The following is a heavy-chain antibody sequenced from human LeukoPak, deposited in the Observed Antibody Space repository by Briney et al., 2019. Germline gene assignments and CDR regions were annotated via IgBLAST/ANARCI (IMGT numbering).Heavy chain of an antibody. CDR1: GFTFSSYT. J-gene: IGHJ4*02. CDR3: ARGVGATPAFFDY. D-gene: IGHD1-26*01. V-gene: IGHV3-21*01. CDR2: ISSSSSYI. Sequence: PGGSLRLSCAASGFTFSSYTINWVRQTPGKGLEWVSYISSSSSYIYYADSMKGRITVSRDNAKNSLYLQMNSLRAEDAAVYYCARGVGATPAFFDYWGQGTLVTVSS.